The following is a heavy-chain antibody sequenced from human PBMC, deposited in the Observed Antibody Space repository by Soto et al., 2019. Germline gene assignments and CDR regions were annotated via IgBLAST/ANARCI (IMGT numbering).Heavy chain of an antibody. J-gene: IGHJ4*02. D-gene: IGHD1-26*01. CDR1: GYTFSRYG. Sequence: QVQLVQSGAEVREPGASVKVSCKTSGYTFSRYGITWVRQAPGQGLEWMGWINGNTGHTIYAMNLEDRLTISKDTSTSTAYMELMSLKSDDTAVSYCSRERKWEPLPYWGQGTLVTVSS. CDR3: SRERKWEPLPY. CDR2: INGNTGHT. V-gene: IGHV1-18*01.